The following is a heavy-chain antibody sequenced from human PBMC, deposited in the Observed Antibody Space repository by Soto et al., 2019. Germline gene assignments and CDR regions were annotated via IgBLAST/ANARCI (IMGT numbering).Heavy chain of an antibody. J-gene: IGHJ2*01. CDR2: ITTTSSPI. V-gene: IGHV3-48*02. CDR3: ARFRGATVTTSWYFDL. Sequence: EAQLVESGGGLVQPGGSLRLSCAASGFTFSVYSMTWVRQAPGRGLEWVSFITTTSSPIYYADSVKGRFTISRDNAKNSQFLQMNSLRDEDTAVYYCARFRGATVTTSWYFDLWGRGTLVTVSS. D-gene: IGHD4-17*01. CDR1: GFTFSVYS.